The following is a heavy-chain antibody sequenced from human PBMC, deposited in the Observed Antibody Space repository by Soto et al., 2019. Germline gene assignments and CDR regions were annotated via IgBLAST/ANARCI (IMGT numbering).Heavy chain of an antibody. V-gene: IGHV3-23*01. CDR1: GFNFSPYA. CDR3: TKVPARTPRAFFDH. Sequence: GGSLRLSCAASGFNFSPYAMSWVRQAPGRGLEWVSGIGGGNDISRHYKDSVEGRFTISRDNSRNLLYLDMNNLRVEDTGVYYCTKVPARTPRAFFDHWGQGIMVTVSS. J-gene: IGHJ5*02. CDR2: IGGGNDISR.